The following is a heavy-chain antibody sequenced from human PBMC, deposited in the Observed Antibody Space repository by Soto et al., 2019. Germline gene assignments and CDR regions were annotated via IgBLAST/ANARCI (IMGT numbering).Heavy chain of an antibody. D-gene: IGHD2-2*02. J-gene: IGHJ5*02. CDR3: ARESCSSTSCYMGSWFDP. CDR2: IYYSGST. V-gene: IGHV4-59*01. Sequence: QVQLQESGPGLVKPSETLSLTCTVSGGSISSYYWSWIRQPPGKGLEWIGYIYYSGSTNYNPSLKSRVTISVDTSKNQFSLKLSSVTAADTAVYYCARESCSSTSCYMGSWFDPWGQGTLVTVSS. CDR1: GGSISSYY.